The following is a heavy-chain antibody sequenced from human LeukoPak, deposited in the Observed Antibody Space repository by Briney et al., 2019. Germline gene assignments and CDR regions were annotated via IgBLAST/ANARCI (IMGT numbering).Heavy chain of an antibody. Sequence: GGSLRLSCAASGFTFSDHYMSWIRQTPGKGLEWVSVIYSGGSTYYADSVKGRFTISRDNSKNTLYLQMNSLRAEDTAVYYCARFEVTAIDAFDIWGQGTMVTVSS. CDR2: IYSGGST. D-gene: IGHD2-21*02. CDR3: ARFEVTAIDAFDI. J-gene: IGHJ3*02. CDR1: GFTFSDHY. V-gene: IGHV3-53*01.